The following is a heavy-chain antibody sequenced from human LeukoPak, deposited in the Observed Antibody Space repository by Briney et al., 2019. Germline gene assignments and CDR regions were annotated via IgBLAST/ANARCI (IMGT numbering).Heavy chain of an antibody. CDR1: GGTFSSYA. Sequence: ASVKVSCKASGGTFSSYAISWVRQAPGQGLEWMGGIIPIFGTANYAQKFQGRVTITADESTSTAYMELSSLRSEDTAVYYCARSRGSYSDFDYWGQGTLVTVSS. V-gene: IGHV1-69*13. J-gene: IGHJ4*02. CDR2: IIPIFGTA. CDR3: ARSRGSYSDFDY. D-gene: IGHD1-26*01.